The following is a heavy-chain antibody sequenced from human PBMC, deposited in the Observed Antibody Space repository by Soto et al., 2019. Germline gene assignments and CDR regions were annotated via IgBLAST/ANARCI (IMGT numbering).Heavy chain of an antibody. CDR1: GLTVSDKKY. Sequence: TGGSLRLSCAASGLTVSDKKYLAWVRQAPGKGLECAAGLYEVDGTFCAGSLKGRFTTSGDICRTIVYLQMNSLRPDETAVYYCATWNPREHAYDIWGQGTAVTVSS. V-gene: IGHV3-53*01. CDR3: ATWNPREHAYDI. J-gene: IGHJ3*02. D-gene: IGHD1-1*01. CDR2: LYEVDGT.